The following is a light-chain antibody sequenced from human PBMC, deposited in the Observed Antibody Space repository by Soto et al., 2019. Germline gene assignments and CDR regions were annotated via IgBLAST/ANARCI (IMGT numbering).Light chain of an antibody. J-gene: IGLJ1*01. CDR3: SSYAGSNNWDV. Sequence: QSALTQPPSASGSPGQSVTISCTGTSSDVGGYNYVSWYQQHPGKAPKLMIYEVSKRPSGVPDRFSGSKSGNTASLTVSGLQAEDEADYYCSSYAGSNNWDVFVTGTKLTDL. CDR1: SSDVGGYNY. CDR2: EVS. V-gene: IGLV2-8*01.